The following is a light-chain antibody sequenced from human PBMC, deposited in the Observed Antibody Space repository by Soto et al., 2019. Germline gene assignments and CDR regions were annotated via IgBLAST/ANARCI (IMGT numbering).Light chain of an antibody. CDR2: GAS. Sequence: EIVMTQSPATLSVSQGERATLSCRASQGVSSNLAWYQQKPGQAPRLLIYGASTRATGIPARFSGSGSGTEFTLTISSLQSEDFAVYYCQQYNNWPPWTFGQGTKVDIK. CDR3: QQYNNWPPWT. J-gene: IGKJ1*01. V-gene: IGKV3-15*01. CDR1: QGVSSN.